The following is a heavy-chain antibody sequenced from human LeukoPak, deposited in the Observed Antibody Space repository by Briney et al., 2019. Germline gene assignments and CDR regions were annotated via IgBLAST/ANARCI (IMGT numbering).Heavy chain of an antibody. CDR3: AREPSGLRLNKYNWFDP. D-gene: IGHD1/OR15-1a*01. J-gene: IGHJ5*02. CDR2: INHSGST. Sequence: SETLSLTCAVYGGSFSGYYWSWIRQPPGRGLEWIGEINHSGSTNYNPSLKSRVTISVDTSKNQFSLKLSSVTAADTAVYYCAREPSGLRLNKYNWFDPWGQGTLVTVSS. V-gene: IGHV4-34*01. CDR1: GGSFSGYY.